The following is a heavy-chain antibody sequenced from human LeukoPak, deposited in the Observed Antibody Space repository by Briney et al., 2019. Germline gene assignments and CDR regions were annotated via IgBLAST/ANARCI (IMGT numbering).Heavy chain of an antibody. D-gene: IGHD3-22*01. CDR2: ISYDGSKK. V-gene: IGHV3-30*18. CDR3: AKDTMNRFAPNPFDY. Sequence: GGSLRLSCAASGFTFSSYAIHWVRRAPGKGLEWVAFISYDGSKKYYADSVKGRFTISRDNSENTLYLQMNSLRAEDTAVYYCAKDTMNRFAPNPFDYWGQGTLVTVSS. J-gene: IGHJ4*02. CDR1: GFTFSSYA.